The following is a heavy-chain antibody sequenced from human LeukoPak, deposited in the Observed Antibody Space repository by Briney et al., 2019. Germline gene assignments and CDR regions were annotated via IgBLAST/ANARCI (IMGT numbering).Heavy chain of an antibody. CDR2: ISSSGSTI. V-gene: IGHV3-11*04. CDR1: GFTFSDYY. Sequence: GGSLRLSCAASGFTFSDYYMSWIRQAPGKGLEWVSYISSSGSTIYYADSVKGRFTISRDNAKNSLYLQMNSLRAEDTAVYYCASLYSSSWYETYYYYYGMDVWAKGPRSPSP. D-gene: IGHD6-13*01. CDR3: ASLYSSSWYETYYYYYGMDV. J-gene: IGHJ6*02.